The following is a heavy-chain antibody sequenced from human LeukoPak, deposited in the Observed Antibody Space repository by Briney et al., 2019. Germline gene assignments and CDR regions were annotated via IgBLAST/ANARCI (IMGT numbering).Heavy chain of an antibody. CDR2: IYPGDSDT. Sequence: GESLKISCKGSGYCFTNYWIGWVRQMPGKGLEGMGIIYPGDSDTKYSPSFQGQVTISADKSISTAYLQWSSLKASDTAMYYCARERVYSYGYGDFWGQGTLVAVSS. CDR1: GYCFTNYW. J-gene: IGHJ4*02. D-gene: IGHD5-18*01. V-gene: IGHV5-51*01. CDR3: ARERVYSYGYGDF.